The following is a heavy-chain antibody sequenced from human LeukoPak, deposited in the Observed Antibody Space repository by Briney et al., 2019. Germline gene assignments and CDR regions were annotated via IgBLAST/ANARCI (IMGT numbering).Heavy chain of an antibody. Sequence: GGSLRLSCAASGFTFSSYSMNWVRQAPGKGLEWVGFIRSKAYGGTTEYAASVKGRFTISRDDSKTIAYLQMNSLKSEDTAVYYCTREGASDAFDIWGQGTMVTVSS. CDR2: IRSKAYGGTT. CDR1: GFTFSSYS. J-gene: IGHJ3*02. CDR3: TREGASDAFDI. V-gene: IGHV3-49*04. D-gene: IGHD4/OR15-4a*01.